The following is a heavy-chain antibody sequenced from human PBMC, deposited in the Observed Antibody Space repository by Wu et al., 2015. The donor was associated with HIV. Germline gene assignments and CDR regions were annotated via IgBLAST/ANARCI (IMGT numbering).Heavy chain of an antibody. CDR1: GGTFNTYT. D-gene: IGHD4-23*01. Sequence: QVQLQQSGAELKRPGSSVKISCKAFGGTFNTYTINWVRQGPGQGLEWMGRILPIYGTANYAQKFQGRVTITADESTSTAYMELSSLRSEDTAVYYCARVGTVGGDYWGQGTLVTVSS. J-gene: IGHJ4*02. CDR3: ARVGTVGGDY. V-gene: IGHV1-69*13. CDR2: ILPIYGTA.